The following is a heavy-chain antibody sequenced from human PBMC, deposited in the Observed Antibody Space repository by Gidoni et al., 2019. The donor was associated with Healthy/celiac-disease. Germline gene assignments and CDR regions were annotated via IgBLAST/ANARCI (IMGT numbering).Heavy chain of an antibody. J-gene: IGHJ6*02. CDR3: AKAPRDQYYDFWSGYSTPDYYYGMDV. D-gene: IGHD3-3*01. CDR1: GSTFSTYG. V-gene: IGHV3-30*18. CDR2: ISYDGSNK. Sequence: QVQLVESGGGVVQPETSLRLSCAASGSTFSTYGVRGVRQAPGKGLGWVAVISYDGSNKYYADSVKGRFTISRDNSKNTLYLQMNSLRAEDTAVYYCAKAPRDQYYDFWSGYSTPDYYYGMDVWGQGTTVTVSS.